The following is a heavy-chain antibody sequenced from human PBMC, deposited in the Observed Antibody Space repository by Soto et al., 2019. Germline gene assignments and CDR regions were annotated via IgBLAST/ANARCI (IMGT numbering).Heavy chain of an antibody. CDR2: ISSTSRNI. J-gene: IGHJ4*02. CDR3: ARAAPYGYDY. Sequence: EDALRPSYRTSGFTFIVYGMNWVRQAPGRGLEWVAYISSTSRNIYSADSVKGRFTISRDNAKNSLYLQMNSLRDEDTAVYYCARAAPYGYDYWGQGT. D-gene: IGHD4-17*01. V-gene: IGHV3-48*02. CDR1: GFTFIVYG.